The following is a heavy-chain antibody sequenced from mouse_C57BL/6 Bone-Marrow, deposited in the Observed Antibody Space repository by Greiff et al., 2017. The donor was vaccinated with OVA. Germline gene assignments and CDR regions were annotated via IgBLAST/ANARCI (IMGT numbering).Heavy chain of an antibody. J-gene: IGHJ4*01. Sequence: QVQLQHPGAELVKPGASVKLSCKASGYTFTSYWMHWVKQRPGQGLEWIGMIHPNSGSTNYNEKFKIKATLTVDKSSSTAYMQLSSLTSEDSAVYYCAREGEGLRREEYAMDYWGQGTSVTVSS. CDR1: GYTFTSYW. D-gene: IGHD2-4*01. CDR2: IHPNSGST. V-gene: IGHV1-64*01. CDR3: AREGEGLRREEYAMDY.